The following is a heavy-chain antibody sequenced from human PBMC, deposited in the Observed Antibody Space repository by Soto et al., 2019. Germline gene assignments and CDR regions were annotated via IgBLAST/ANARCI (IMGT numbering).Heavy chain of an antibody. V-gene: IGHV3-15*01. J-gene: IGHJ4*02. CDR1: GITLSNAW. CDR2: IKSKADGSTT. CDR3: ATPRPGTHGYGY. Sequence: EVQLVESGGGLVKPGGSLSLSFAASGITLSNAWMTWVRQAPGKGLEWVGRIKSKADGSTTEYGSPVKDRFIITRDDSENTLDLQMHSLKTEDTAVYYCATPRPGTHGYGYWGQGTLVTVSS. D-gene: IGHD5-18*01.